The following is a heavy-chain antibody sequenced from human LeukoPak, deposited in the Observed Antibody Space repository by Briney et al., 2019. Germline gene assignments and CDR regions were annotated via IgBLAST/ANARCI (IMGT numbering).Heavy chain of an antibody. CDR3: ARPLYGSGSYYNLPRWFDP. CDR1: GFTFSSYW. CDR2: IKQDGSEK. V-gene: IGHV3-7*03. Sequence: GGSLRLSCAASGFTFSSYWMSWVRQAPGKGLEWVAHIKQDGSEKYYVDSVKGRFTISRDNAENSLYLQMNSLRAEDTAMYYCARPLYGSGSYYNLPRWFDPWGQGTLVTVSS. J-gene: IGHJ5*02. D-gene: IGHD3-10*01.